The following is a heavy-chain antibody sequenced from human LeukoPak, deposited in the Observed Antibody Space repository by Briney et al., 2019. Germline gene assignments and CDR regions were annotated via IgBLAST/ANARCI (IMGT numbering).Heavy chain of an antibody. CDR2: IGSSGRTR. CDR1: GFPFSFFE. V-gene: IGHV3-48*03. CDR3: ALLAVASDFDY. J-gene: IGHJ4*02. Sequence: GGSLRLSCAVSGFPFSFFEINWVRQAPGKGLEWVSNIGSSGRTRYYADSVKGRFSISRDNAKNSLYLQMNSLRVEDTGVYYCALLAVASDFDYWGQGALVSVSS. D-gene: IGHD6-19*01.